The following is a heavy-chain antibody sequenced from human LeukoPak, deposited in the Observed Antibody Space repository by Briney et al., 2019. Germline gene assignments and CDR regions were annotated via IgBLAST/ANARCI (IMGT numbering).Heavy chain of an antibody. V-gene: IGHV4-4*09. J-gene: IGHJ4*02. CDR3: ARYPTGRSTVTSFDY. D-gene: IGHD4-17*01. Sequence: SETLSLTCTVSGGSISSYYWSWIRQPPGKGLEWIGYIYTSGSTNYNPSLKSRVTISVDTSKNQFSLKLSSVTAADTAVYYCARYPTGRSTVTSFDYWGQGTLVTVSS. CDR2: IYTSGST. CDR1: GGSISSYY.